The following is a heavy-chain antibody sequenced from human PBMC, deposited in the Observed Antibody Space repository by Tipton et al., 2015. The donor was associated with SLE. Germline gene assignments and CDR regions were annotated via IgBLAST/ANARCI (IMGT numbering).Heavy chain of an antibody. Sequence: TLSLTCTVSGGSINNHYWSWIRKPPGKGLGWIGYIFQSGSIKYNPSLKTGVTISVDTSKSQFSLNLTSVTAADTAVYYCARAGWGMGAFDIWGQGTMVTVSS. CDR2: IFQSGSI. V-gene: IGHV4-59*11. J-gene: IGHJ3*02. CDR1: GGSINNHY. D-gene: IGHD3-16*01. CDR3: ARAGWGMGAFDI.